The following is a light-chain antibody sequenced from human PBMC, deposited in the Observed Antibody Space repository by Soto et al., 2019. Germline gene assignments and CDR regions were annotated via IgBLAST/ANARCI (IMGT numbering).Light chain of an antibody. CDR3: QHYNSYSEA. CDR1: QTISSW. V-gene: IGKV1-5*03. Sequence: DIQMTQSPATLSGSVGDRVTITCGASQTISSWLDWYQQKPGKAPKLLIYKASTLKSGVPSRFRGSGSGTEFTLTISSLPPDDFEPYYCQHYNSYSEAFGQGTKVDIK. J-gene: IGKJ1*01. CDR2: KAS.